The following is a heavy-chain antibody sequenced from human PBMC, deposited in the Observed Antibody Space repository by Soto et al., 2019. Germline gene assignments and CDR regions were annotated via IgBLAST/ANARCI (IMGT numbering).Heavy chain of an antibody. CDR1: GYTFTSYG. V-gene: IGHV1-18*01. CDR2: ISAYNGNT. J-gene: IGHJ4*02. D-gene: IGHD2-21*02. Sequence: ASVKVSCKASGYTFTSYGISWVRQAPGQGLEWMGWISAYNGNTNYAQKLQGRVTMTTDTSTSTAYMELRSLRSDDTAVYYCARGSHAYCCGDCYIPSDYWGQGTLVTVSS. CDR3: ARGSHAYCCGDCYIPSDY.